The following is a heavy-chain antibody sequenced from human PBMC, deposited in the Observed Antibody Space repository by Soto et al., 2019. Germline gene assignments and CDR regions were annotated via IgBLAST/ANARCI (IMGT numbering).Heavy chain of an antibody. D-gene: IGHD5-12*01. Sequence: KSGGSLRLSCAASGFTFSNAWMSWVRQAPGKGLEWVGRIKSKTDGGTTDYAAPVKGRFTISRDDSKNTLYLQMNSLKTEDTAVYYCTTDPPLDGYGEDFDYWGQGTLVTVSS. CDR2: IKSKTDGGTT. CDR1: GFTFSNAW. CDR3: TTDPPLDGYGEDFDY. J-gene: IGHJ4*02. V-gene: IGHV3-15*01.